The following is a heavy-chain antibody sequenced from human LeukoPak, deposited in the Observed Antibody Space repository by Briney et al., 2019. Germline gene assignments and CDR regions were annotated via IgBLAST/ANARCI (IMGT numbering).Heavy chain of an antibody. Sequence: GGSLRLSCAASAFTFRSYGMHWVRQAPGKGLEWVSAISGCGGSTYYADSVNGRFTIARDNSKNTLYLQMNSLRAGDTAVYYCAKEPYYYDSSGYDAGLAFDIWGQGTMVTVSS. CDR1: AFTFRSYG. D-gene: IGHD3-22*01. V-gene: IGHV3-23*01. CDR3: AKEPYYYDSSGYDAGLAFDI. CDR2: ISGCGGST. J-gene: IGHJ3*02.